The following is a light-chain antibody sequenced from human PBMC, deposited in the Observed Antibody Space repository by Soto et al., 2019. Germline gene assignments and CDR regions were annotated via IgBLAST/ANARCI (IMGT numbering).Light chain of an antibody. Sequence: QSVLTQPASVSGSPGQSITISCTGTSSDVGDYNYVSWYQQHPGKAPKLIIYEVTNRPSGISNRFSGSKSGNTASLTISGLQAEDEADYHCISYPTRSTVYVFGTGTKVTVL. CDR3: ISYPTRSTVYV. V-gene: IGLV2-14*01. CDR2: EVT. J-gene: IGLJ1*01. CDR1: SSDVGDYNY.